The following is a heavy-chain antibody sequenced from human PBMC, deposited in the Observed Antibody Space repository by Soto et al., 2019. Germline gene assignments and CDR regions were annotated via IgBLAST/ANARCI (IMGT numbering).Heavy chain of an antibody. V-gene: IGHV3-64D*06. J-gene: IGHJ6*02. CDR1: GFTLKPHA. Sequence: PGGSLRLSCSASGFTLKPHAMHWVRQAPGKGLEYVSSIHTGGETTFYADAVKGRFIVSRDNSNNTLDLQMTSLKYEDSGVNYCVKGRAKHGSGRTCGLCMDLWGLGTTVTVSS. CDR2: IHTGGETT. D-gene: IGHD2-21*01. CDR3: VKGRAKHGSGRTCGLCMDL.